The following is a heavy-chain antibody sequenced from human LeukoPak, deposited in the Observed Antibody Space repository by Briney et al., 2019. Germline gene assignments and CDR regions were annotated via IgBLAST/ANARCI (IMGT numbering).Heavy chain of an antibody. D-gene: IGHD2-2*01. CDR1: GGTFSSHA. J-gene: IGHJ5*02. CDR3: ARIVPAAINWFDP. V-gene: IGHV1-69*13. CDR2: IIPIFGTA. Sequence: SVKVSCKASGGTFSSHAISWVRQAPGQGLEWMGGIIPIFGTADYEQNFQGRVTITVDESTSTAYMELSSLRSEDTAVYYCARIVPAAINWFDPWGQGTLVTASS.